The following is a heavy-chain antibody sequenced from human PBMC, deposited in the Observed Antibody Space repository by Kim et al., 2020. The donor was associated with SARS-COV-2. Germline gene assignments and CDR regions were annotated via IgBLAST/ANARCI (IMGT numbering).Heavy chain of an antibody. D-gene: IGHD3-10*01. J-gene: IGHJ4*02. CDR2: IKSKTDGGTT. CDR1: GFTFSNAW. CDR3: TTDQYYYGSGSHDY. V-gene: IGHV3-15*01. Sequence: GGSLRLSCAASGFTFSNAWMSWVRQAPGKGLEWVGRIKSKTDGGTTDYAAPVKGRFTISRDDSKNTLYLQMNSLKTEDTAVYYCTTDQYYYGSGSHDYWGQGTLVTVSS.